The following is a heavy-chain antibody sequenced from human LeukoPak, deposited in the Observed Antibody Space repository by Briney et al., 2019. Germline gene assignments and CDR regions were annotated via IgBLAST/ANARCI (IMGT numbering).Heavy chain of an antibody. CDR2: INPNSGDT. D-gene: IGHD6-13*01. CDR1: GYTFTSYG. Sequence: ASVKVSCKASGYTFTSYGISWVRQAPGQGLEWMGWINPNSGDTNYAQKFQGRVTMTRDTSISTAYMELSRLRSDDTAVYYCAREGEAAAGGFDYWGQGTLVTVSS. CDR3: AREGEAAAGGFDY. J-gene: IGHJ4*02. V-gene: IGHV1-2*02.